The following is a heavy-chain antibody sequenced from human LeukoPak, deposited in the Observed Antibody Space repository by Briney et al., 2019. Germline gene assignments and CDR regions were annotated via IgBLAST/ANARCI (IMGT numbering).Heavy chain of an antibody. D-gene: IGHD4-17*01. Sequence: GASVKVSCKASGGTFSSYAISWVRQAPGQGLEWMGRIIPILGIANYAQKFQGRVTITADKSTSTAYMELSSLRSEDTAVYYCAKSHGDYGLLDYWGQGTLVTVSS. J-gene: IGHJ4*02. CDR1: GGTFSSYA. CDR3: AKSHGDYGLLDY. V-gene: IGHV1-69*04. CDR2: IIPILGIA.